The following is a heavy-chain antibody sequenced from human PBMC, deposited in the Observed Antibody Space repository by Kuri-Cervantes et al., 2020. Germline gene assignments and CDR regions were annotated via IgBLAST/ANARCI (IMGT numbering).Heavy chain of an antibody. CDR2: MYYNGNT. CDR3: ARGGDYYDSSGPTDTNWFDP. CDR1: GAFISSYY. V-gene: IGHV4-59*13. Sequence: SETLSLTCNVSGAFISSYYWSWIRQPPGKGLEWIAYMYYNGNTNYNPSLKSRVTISMDTSKKQISLKVTSVTAADTAVYYCARGGDYYDSSGPTDTNWFDPWGQGTLVTAPQ. D-gene: IGHD3-22*01. J-gene: IGHJ5*02.